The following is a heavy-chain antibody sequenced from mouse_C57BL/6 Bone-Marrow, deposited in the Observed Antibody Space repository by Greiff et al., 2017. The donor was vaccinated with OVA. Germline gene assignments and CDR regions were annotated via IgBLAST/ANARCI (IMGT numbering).Heavy chain of an antibody. CDR3: ARSGYYVASWDPWFAY. J-gene: IGHJ3*01. D-gene: IGHD2-3*01. CDR2: INPNNGGT. CDR1: GYTFTDYY. Sequence: VQLKQSGPELVKPGASVKISCKASGYTFTDYYMNWVKQSHGKSLEWIGDINPNNGGTSYNQKFKGKATLTVDKSSSPAYMELRSLTSEDSSVYYCARSGYYVASWDPWFAYWGQGNLVTVSA. V-gene: IGHV1-26*01.